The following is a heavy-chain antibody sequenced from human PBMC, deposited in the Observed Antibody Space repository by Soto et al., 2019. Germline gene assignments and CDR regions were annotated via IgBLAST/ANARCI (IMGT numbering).Heavy chain of an antibody. J-gene: IGHJ4*02. V-gene: IGHV3-23*01. CDR3: EKAQGHGTGDSCYSSLHC. D-gene: IGHD2-15*01. Sequence: EVQLLESGGGLVQPGGSLRLSCAASGFTFTSHAMTWVRQAPGRGLVWVSTISGRGSSTFYAEYVKRRFTIDRYNSNNTLYVQMRRRRVEETASYYCEKAQGHGTGDSCYSSLHCWGQGTMLTVSS. CDR2: ISGRGSST. CDR1: GFTFTSHA.